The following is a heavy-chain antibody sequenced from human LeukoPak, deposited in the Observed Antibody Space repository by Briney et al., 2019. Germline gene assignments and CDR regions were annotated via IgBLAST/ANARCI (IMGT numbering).Heavy chain of an antibody. V-gene: IGHV3-21*01. Sequence: GGSLRLSCAASGFTFSSYSMNWVRQAPGKGLEWVSCISSGGGYIYYAESVKGRFTISRDNAKNAMLLQMNSLTAEDTAVYYCTRYYDDIGPTDYWGQGTLVTVSS. D-gene: IGHD3-16*01. CDR2: ISSGGGYI. J-gene: IGHJ4*02. CDR1: GFTFSSYS. CDR3: TRYYDDIGPTDY.